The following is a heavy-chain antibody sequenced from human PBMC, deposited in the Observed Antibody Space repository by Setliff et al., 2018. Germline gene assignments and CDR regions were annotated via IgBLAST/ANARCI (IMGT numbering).Heavy chain of an antibody. CDR2: VNSDGSST. V-gene: IGHV3-74*01. CDR3: TRRSANSSAD. Sequence: GGSLRLSCAASGFTFVNYWMHWVRQAPGKGLVWVSRVNSDGSSTIYADSVKGRFTISRDNAENTLYLQMNSLRPDDTAVYYCTRRSANSSADWGQGTLVTVSS. D-gene: IGHD6-19*01. CDR1: GFTFVNYW. J-gene: IGHJ4*02.